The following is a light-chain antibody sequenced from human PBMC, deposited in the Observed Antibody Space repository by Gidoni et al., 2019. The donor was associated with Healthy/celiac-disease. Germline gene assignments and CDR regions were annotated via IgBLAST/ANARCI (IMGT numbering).Light chain of an antibody. Sequence: EIVLTQSPATLSLSPGESAPLSCRASQSVSSYLAWYQQKPGQAPRLLIYDASNRATGIPARFSGSGSGTDFTLTISSLEPEDFEVYYCQQRSNWPQVTFGQGTRLEIK. CDR1: QSVSSY. V-gene: IGKV3-11*01. J-gene: IGKJ5*01. CDR2: DAS. CDR3: QQRSNWPQVT.